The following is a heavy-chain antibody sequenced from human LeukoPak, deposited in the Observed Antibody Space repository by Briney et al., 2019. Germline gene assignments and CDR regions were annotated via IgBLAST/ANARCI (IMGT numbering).Heavy chain of an antibody. V-gene: IGHV1-2*02. CDR2: INPNSGGT. CDR3: ARGRVYRAFDI. D-gene: IGHD2/OR15-2a*01. CDR1: GYTFTGYY. J-gene: IGHJ3*02. Sequence: ASVKVSCTTSGYTFTGYYIHWVRQAPGQGLEWMGWINPNSGGTNYAQNFQGRVTMTRDTSISTAYMDLSRLKYDDTAVYYCARGRVYRAFDIWGQGTMVTVSS.